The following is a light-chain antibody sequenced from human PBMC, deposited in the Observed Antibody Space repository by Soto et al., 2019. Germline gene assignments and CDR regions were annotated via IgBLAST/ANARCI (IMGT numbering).Light chain of an antibody. Sequence: QSALTQPASVSGSPGQSITISCTGTSSDVGGYDSVSWYQQHPGKAPKVMIYEVSNRPSGVSNRFSGSKSGNTASLTISGLQAEYEADYYCSSYTTSSTLVFGTGTKLTVL. CDR1: SSDVGGYDS. CDR3: SSYTTSSTLV. J-gene: IGLJ1*01. CDR2: EVS. V-gene: IGLV2-14*01.